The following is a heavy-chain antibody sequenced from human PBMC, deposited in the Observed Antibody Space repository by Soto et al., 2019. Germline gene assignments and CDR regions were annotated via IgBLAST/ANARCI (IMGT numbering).Heavy chain of an antibody. CDR1: GYTFTSYG. CDR3: XXXLTTVTPWWFDP. J-gene: IGHJ5*02. D-gene: IGHD4-17*01. Sequence: QVQLVQSGAEVKKPGASVKVSCKASGYTFTSYGISWVRQAPGQGLEWMGWISAYNGNTNYAQKLQGRVTMTTDTSTSTAYMELRSLRSDDTAXXXXXXXLTTVTPWWFDPWGQGTLVTVSS. V-gene: IGHV1-18*01. CDR2: ISAYNGNT.